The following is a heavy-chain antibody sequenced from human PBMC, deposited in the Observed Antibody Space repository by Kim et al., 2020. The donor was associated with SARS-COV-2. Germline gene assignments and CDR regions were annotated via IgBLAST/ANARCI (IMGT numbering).Heavy chain of an antibody. V-gene: IGHV4-39*07. D-gene: IGHD3-10*01. Sequence: SETLSLTCTVSGGSISSSSYYWGWIRQPPGKGLEWIGSIYYSGSTYYNPSLKSRVTISVDTSKNQFSLKLSSVTAADTAVYYCARDPEARPMVAEGGFDYWGQGTLVTVSS. CDR1: GGSISSSSYY. CDR3: ARDPEARPMVAEGGFDY. J-gene: IGHJ4*02. CDR2: IYYSGST.